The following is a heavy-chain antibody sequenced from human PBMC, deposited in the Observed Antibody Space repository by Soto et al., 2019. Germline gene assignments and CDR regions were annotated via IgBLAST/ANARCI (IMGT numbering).Heavy chain of an antibody. CDR3: ARGGDVNYYHGMDV. Sequence: QVQLVQSGGEVKKPGASVKLSCTASGYTFTSYGISWVRQAPGQGLEWMGWISAYNGKTNYAQNVQGRVTMTTDTSTRTAYMDLGSLRSDDAAVYYCARGGDVNYYHGMDVWGQGTTVTVSS. CDR1: GYTFTSYG. J-gene: IGHJ6*02. D-gene: IGHD5-12*01. V-gene: IGHV1-18*01. CDR2: ISAYNGKT.